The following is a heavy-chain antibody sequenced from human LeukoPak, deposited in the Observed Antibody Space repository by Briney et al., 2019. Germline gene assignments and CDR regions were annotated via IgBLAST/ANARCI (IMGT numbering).Heavy chain of an antibody. D-gene: IGHD2-2*01. CDR1: GFTFSSYW. Sequence: GGSLRLSCAASGFTFSSYWMNWVRQAPGKGLVWVSRIASDGSSTTYADSVKGRFSISRDNAKNTLYLQMNSLRVEDTAVYYCSCSNTNYWGQGTLVIVSS. CDR2: IASDGSST. J-gene: IGHJ4*02. CDR3: SCSNTNY. V-gene: IGHV3-74*01.